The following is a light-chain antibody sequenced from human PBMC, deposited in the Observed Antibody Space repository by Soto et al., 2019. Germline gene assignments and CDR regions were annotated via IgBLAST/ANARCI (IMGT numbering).Light chain of an antibody. CDR2: EGS. Sequence: QSALTQPASVSGSPGQSIIISCTGTSSDVGSYNLVSWYQQHPGNAPKLMIYEGSKRPSGVSNRFFGSKSGNTASLTISGLQAEDEADYFCCSFARGSTLVFGGGTKVTVL. CDR3: CSFARGSTLV. J-gene: IGLJ3*02. V-gene: IGLV2-23*01. CDR1: SSDVGSYNL.